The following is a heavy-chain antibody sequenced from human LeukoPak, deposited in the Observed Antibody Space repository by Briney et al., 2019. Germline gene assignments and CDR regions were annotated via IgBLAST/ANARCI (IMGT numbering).Heavy chain of an antibody. D-gene: IGHD5-12*01. V-gene: IGHV4-59*01. J-gene: IGHJ4*02. CDR2: IYYSGST. Sequence: SETLSLTCTVSGGSISSYYWSWVRQPPGKGLEWIGYIYYSGSTNYNPSLKSRVTISVDTSKNQFSLKLSSVTAADTAVYYCARDRGGYDYDYWGQGTLVTLSS. CDR1: GGSISSYY. CDR3: ARDRGGYDYDY.